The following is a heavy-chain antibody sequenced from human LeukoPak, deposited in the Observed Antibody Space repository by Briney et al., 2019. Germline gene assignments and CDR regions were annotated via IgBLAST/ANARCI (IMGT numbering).Heavy chain of an antibody. CDR3: ASHTRYCSGGSCYWSLDY. CDR2: ISPDGSST. J-gene: IGHJ4*02. CDR1: GFAFSDYG. Sequence: GGSLRLSCVASGFAFSDYGMDWVRQAPGKGLEWVAVISPDGSSTYYADSVKGRFTISRDNSKNTLYLQMNSLRAEDTAVYYCASHTRYCSGGSCYWSLDYWGQGTLVTVSS. D-gene: IGHD2-15*01. V-gene: IGHV3-30*03.